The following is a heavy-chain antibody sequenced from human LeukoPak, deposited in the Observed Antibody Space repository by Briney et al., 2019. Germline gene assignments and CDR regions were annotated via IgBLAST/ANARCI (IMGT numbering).Heavy chain of an antibody. J-gene: IGHJ3*02. D-gene: IGHD1-7*01. CDR1: GGTFSSYA. Sequence: ASVKVSCKASGGTFSSYAISWVRQAPGQGLEWMGGIIPIFGTANYAQKFQGRVTITADKSTSTAYMELSSLRSEDTAVYYCARAEKYNSNYPPFDIWGQGTMVTVSS. CDR3: ARAEKYNSNYPPFDI. V-gene: IGHV1-69*06. CDR2: IIPIFGTA.